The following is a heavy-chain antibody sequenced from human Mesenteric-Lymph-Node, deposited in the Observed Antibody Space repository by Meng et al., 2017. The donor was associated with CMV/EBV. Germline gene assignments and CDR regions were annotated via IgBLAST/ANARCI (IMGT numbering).Heavy chain of an antibody. CDR1: GFTFSSYW. D-gene: IGHD2-21*02. CDR3: AKTGDGFPFDY. CDR2: IKQDGSEK. Sequence: GESLKISCAASGFTFSSYWMSWVRQAPGKGLEWVANIKQDGSEKYYVDSVKGRFTISRDNSKNTLYLQMNSLRADDTAVYFCAKTGDGFPFDYWGQGALVPSPQ. J-gene: IGHJ4*02. V-gene: IGHV3-7*03.